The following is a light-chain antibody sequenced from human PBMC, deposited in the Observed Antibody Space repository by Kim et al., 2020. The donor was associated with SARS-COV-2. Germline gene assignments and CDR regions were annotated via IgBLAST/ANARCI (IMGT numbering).Light chain of an antibody. CDR2: DND. CDR3: GTWDTSLSGVI. Sequence: QSVLTQPPSVSAASGQKVTISCSGSSSNIGSHYVSWYQQLPGTAPKLLLYDNDKRPSEIPDRFSGSKSGTSATLAITGRQTGDEADYYCGTWDTSLSGVIFGGGTKLTVL. V-gene: IGLV1-51*01. CDR1: SSNIGSHY. J-gene: IGLJ2*01.